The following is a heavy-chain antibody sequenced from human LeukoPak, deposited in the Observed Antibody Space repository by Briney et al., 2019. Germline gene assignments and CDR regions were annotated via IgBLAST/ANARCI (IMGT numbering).Heavy chain of an antibody. J-gene: IGHJ4*02. Sequence: SVKVSCKASGGTFSSYAISWVRQAPGQGLEWMGRIIPIFGTANYAQKFQGRVTITTDESTSTAYMELSSLRSEGTAVYYCARDPGSLDTAMAFDYSGQGTLVTVSS. CDR3: ARDPGSLDTAMAFDY. CDR2: IIPIFGTA. V-gene: IGHV1-69*05. D-gene: IGHD5-18*01. CDR1: GGTFSSYA.